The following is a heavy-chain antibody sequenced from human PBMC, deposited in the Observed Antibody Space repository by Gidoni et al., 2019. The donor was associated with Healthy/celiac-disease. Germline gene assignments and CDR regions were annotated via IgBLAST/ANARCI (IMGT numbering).Heavy chain of an antibody. Sequence: QLQLQESGPGLVKPSETLSLTCTVSGGSISSSSYYWGWIRQPPGKGLEWIGSIYYSGSTYYNPSLKSRVTISVDTSKNQFSLKLSSVTAADTAVYYCARGGIAAAVLRDAHAFDIWGQGTMVTVSS. CDR1: GGSISSSSYY. J-gene: IGHJ3*02. CDR3: ARGGIAAAVLRDAHAFDI. CDR2: IYYSGST. V-gene: IGHV4-39*07. D-gene: IGHD6-13*01.